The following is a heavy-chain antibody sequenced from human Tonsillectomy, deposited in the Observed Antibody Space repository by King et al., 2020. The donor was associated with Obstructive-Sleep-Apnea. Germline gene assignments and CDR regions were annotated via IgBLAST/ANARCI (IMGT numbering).Heavy chain of an antibody. V-gene: IGHV4-59*01. CDR3: AREVARDNWFDP. Sequence: VQLQESGPGLVKPSETLSLTCTVSGGSISSYYWSWIRQPPGKGLEWIGYIYYSGSTNYNPSLKRRVTISVDTSKNQFSLKLSSVTAADTAVYYCAREVARDNWFDPWGQGTLVTVSS. CDR2: IYYSGST. CDR1: GGSISSYY. J-gene: IGHJ5*02. D-gene: IGHD2-15*01.